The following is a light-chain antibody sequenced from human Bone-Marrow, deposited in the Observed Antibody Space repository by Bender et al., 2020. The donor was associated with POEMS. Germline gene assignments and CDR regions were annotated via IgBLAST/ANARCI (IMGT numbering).Light chain of an antibody. CDR3: GTWDSSLSGELV. J-gene: IGLJ2*01. Sequence: QSVLTQPPSVSAAPGQRVTISCSGSGFNIGENYVSWYQHVQGTAPRLLLHQNDRRPSDVSERFSGFKSGMSATLAITGLQTGDEADYYCGTWDSSLSGELVFGGGTKLTVL. V-gene: IGLV1-51*02. CDR1: GFNIGENY. CDR2: QND.